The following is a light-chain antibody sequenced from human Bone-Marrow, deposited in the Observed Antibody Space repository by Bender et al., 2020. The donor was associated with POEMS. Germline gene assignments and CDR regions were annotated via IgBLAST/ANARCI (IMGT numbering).Light chain of an antibody. CDR3: QAWNISIVL. V-gene: IGLV3-1*01. Sequence: SYELSQPPSVSVSPGQTASITCSGHKLGDKYACWYQQKPGQSPVLVIYQDDKRPSGIPERFSGSNSGNTATLTISGTQAMDEADYYCQAWNISIVLFGGGTKLTVL. CDR1: KLGDKY. CDR2: QDD. J-gene: IGLJ2*01.